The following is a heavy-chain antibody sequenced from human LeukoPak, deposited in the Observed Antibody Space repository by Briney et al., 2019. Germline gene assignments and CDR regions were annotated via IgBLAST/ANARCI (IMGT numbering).Heavy chain of an antibody. CDR2: INPNTGGT. CDR3: ARDSGRNFHH. J-gene: IGHJ1*01. D-gene: IGHD3-10*01. Sequence: ASVKVSCKASGYTFTGYYIHWVRQAPGQGLEWMGRINPNTGGTNFAQKFQGRVTMTRDTSISTAYMELSSLTSDDTAVYYCARDSGRNFHHWGQGTLVTVSS. CDR1: GYTFTGYY. V-gene: IGHV1-2*06.